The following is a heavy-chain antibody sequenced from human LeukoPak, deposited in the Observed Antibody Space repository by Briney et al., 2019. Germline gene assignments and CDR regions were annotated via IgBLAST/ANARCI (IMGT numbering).Heavy chain of an antibody. J-gene: IGHJ4*02. CDR1: GFTFSSYW. CDR3: ARENSLTGYYWEYYFDY. D-gene: IGHD3-9*01. Sequence: GGSLRLSCAASGFTFSSYWMSWVRQAPGKGLEWVANIKQDGSEKYYVDSVKGRFTISRDNAKNSLYLQMNSLRAEDTAVYYCARENSLTGYYWEYYFDYWGQGTLVTVSS. V-gene: IGHV3-7*01. CDR2: IKQDGSEK.